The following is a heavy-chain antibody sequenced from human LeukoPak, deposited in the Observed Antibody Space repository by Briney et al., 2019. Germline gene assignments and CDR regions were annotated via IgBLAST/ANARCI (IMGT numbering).Heavy chain of an antibody. CDR2: ISAYNGGT. CDR3: ARDQLRYYGSNNYYSDMDF. V-gene: IGHV1-18*01. J-gene: IGHJ6*02. Sequence: EASVKVSCKASGYTFTSYAIAWVRQAPGQGLEWMGWISAYNGGTNYAQKFRGRVTMTTDTSTNTGYMELRSLRSDDTAVYFCARDQLRYYGSNNYYSDMDFWGQGTTVTVSS. D-gene: IGHD3-10*01. CDR1: GYTFTSYA.